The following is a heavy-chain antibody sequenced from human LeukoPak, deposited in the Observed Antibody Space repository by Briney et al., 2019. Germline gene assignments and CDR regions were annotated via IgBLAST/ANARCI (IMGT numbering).Heavy chain of an antibody. Sequence: SETLSLTCAVYGGSFSGYYWSWIRQPPGKGLEWIGEINHSGSTNYNPSLKSRVTISVDTSKNQFSLKLSSVTAADTAVYYCAGGLEMATITFDYWGQGTLVTVSS. J-gene: IGHJ4*02. D-gene: IGHD5-24*01. CDR2: INHSGST. CDR1: GGSFSGYY. CDR3: AGGLEMATITFDY. V-gene: IGHV4-34*01.